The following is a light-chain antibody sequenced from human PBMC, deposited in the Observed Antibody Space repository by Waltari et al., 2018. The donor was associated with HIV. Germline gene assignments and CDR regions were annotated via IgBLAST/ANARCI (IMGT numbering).Light chain of an antibody. CDR1: TSDVGGYNH. CDR3: SSYTSSSTVV. J-gene: IGLJ3*02. V-gene: IGLV2-14*01. CDR2: EVS. Sequence: QSAPTQPASVSGSPGLSITISCTGTTSDVGGYNHVSWYQQHPGKAPKLMIYEVSNLPSGVPTRRSGAKSGNTASLTIAGLQAEDEADYYCSSYTSSSTVVFGGGTKLTVL.